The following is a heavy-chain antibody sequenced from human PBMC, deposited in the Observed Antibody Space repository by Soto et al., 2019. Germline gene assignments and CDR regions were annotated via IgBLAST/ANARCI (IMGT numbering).Heavy chain of an antibody. D-gene: IGHD1-26*01. CDR3: TRAPVSGSYCFDF. CDR2: IFHTGTT. V-gene: IGHV4-61*01. CDR1: GGSVSSGNYY. J-gene: IGHJ4*02. Sequence: QMQLQESGSGLVKPSETLSLTCTVSGGSVSSGNYYWSWIRQPPGKGLEWIGYIFHTGTTNYNPSLKSRVAISLDTSMNQFSLKLSSVTAADTAVYYCTRAPVSGSYCFDFWGQGTPVTVSS.